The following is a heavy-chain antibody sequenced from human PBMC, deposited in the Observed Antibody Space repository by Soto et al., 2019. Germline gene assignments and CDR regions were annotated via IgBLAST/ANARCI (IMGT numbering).Heavy chain of an antibody. D-gene: IGHD3-9*01. CDR3: ARDDILTGYHGGFDY. V-gene: IGHV1-3*01. Sequence: ASVKASCEASGYTFTSYAMHWVRQAPGQWLEWMGWINAGNGNTKYSQKFQGIVTITRDTSASSAYMELSSLRSEDTAVYYCARDDILTGYHGGFDYWGQGTLVTVSS. CDR1: GYTFTSYA. J-gene: IGHJ4*02. CDR2: INAGNGNT.